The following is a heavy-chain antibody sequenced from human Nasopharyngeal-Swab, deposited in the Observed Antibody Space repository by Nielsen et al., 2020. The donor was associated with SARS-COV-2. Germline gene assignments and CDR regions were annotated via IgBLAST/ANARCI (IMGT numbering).Heavy chain of an antibody. V-gene: IGHV2-26*01. CDR3: ARIEGGAMVYYYYGMDV. Sequence: WIRQPPGKALEWLAHIFSNDEKSYSTSLKSRLTISKDTSKGQVVLTMTNMDPVDTATYYCARIEGGAMVYYYYGMDVWGQGTTVTVSS. J-gene: IGHJ6*02. D-gene: IGHD3-16*01. CDR2: IFSNDEK.